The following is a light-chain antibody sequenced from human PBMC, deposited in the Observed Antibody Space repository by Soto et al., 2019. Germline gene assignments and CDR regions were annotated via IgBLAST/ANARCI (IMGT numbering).Light chain of an antibody. Sequence: QSVLTQPPSVSAAPGQRVTIFCSGSSSTIGNNYVSWYQQLPGTAPILLIYDNYYRPSGIPDRFSGSKSGTSATLVITGVQTGDEADYYCGTLDSNLNNGVVFGGGTKLTVL. CDR2: DNY. V-gene: IGLV1-51*01. CDR3: GTLDSNLNNGVV. CDR1: SSTIGNNY. J-gene: IGLJ2*01.